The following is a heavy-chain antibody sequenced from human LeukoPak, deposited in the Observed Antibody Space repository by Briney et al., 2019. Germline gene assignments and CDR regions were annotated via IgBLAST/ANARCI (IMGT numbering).Heavy chain of an antibody. CDR3: ARVDGRDGYNYDYYYYMDV. CDR1: GGSISSYY. D-gene: IGHD5-24*01. CDR2: FYYSGST. V-gene: IGHV4-59*01. Sequence: PSETLSLTCTVSGGSISSYYWSWIRQPPGKGLEWIGYFYYSGSTNYNPSLKSRVTISVDTSKNQFSLKLSSVTTADTAVCYCARVDGRDGYNYDYYYYMDVWGKGTTVTVSS. J-gene: IGHJ6*03.